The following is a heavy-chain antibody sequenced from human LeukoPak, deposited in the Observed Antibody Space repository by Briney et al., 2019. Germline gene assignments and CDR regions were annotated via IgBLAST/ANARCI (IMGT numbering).Heavy chain of an antibody. CDR3: ARYYYDSSRGAY. CDR2: IKSDGSST. CDR1: RFTFSTYW. D-gene: IGHD3-22*01. Sequence: HTGGSLRLSCAASRFTFSTYWMHWVSQAPGKGLVWVSRIKSDGSSTSYADSVKGRFTISRDNARNTLFLQMNSLRAEDTAVYYCARYYYDSSRGAYWGQGTLVTVSS. J-gene: IGHJ4*02. V-gene: IGHV3-74*01.